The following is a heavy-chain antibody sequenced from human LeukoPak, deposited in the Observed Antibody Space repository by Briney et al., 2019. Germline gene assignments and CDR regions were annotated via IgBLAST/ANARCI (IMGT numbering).Heavy chain of an antibody. CDR3: ARDAARQQPVLRYFDWLSRYYMDV. V-gene: IGHV3-30-3*01. CDR2: IEDDGSIK. Sequence: GGSLRLSCAASGFTFSSYAMHWGRQAPGKGRGWGSVIEDDGSIKYYADSVRGRFTISRDNPKNTLYLQMNSLRAEDTAVYYCARDAARQQPVLRYFDWLSRYYMDVWGKGTTVTVSS. CDR1: GFTFSSYA. D-gene: IGHD3-9*01. J-gene: IGHJ6*03.